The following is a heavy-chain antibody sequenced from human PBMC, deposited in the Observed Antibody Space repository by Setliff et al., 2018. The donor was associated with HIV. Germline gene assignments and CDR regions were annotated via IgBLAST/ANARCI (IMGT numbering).Heavy chain of an antibody. CDR3: ARGGDYDSSGYYVT. V-gene: IGHV1-69*02. CDR2: IIPILGVP. CDR1: GGPFTSSS. D-gene: IGHD3-22*01. J-gene: IGHJ4*02. Sequence: SVKVSCKASGGPFTSSSIGWVRQAPGQGLEWMGRIIPILGVPRYAQKFQGRVTITADKSTSTSYMHLSSLRAEDPAVYFCARGGDYDSSGYYVTWGQGSRVTVSS.